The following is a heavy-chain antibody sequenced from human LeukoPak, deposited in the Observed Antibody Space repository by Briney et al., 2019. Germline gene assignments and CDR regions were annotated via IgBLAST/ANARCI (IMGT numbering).Heavy chain of an antibody. D-gene: IGHD5-18*01. CDR1: GYTFTSYD. CDR3: AGGRGYSYGTGAFDI. Sequence: ASVKVSCKASGYTFTSYDINWVRQPTGQGLEWMGWMNPNSGNTGYAQKFQGRVTMTRNTSISTAYMELSSLRSEDTAVYYCAGGRGYSYGTGAFDIWGQGTMVTVSS. J-gene: IGHJ3*02. V-gene: IGHV1-8*01. CDR2: MNPNSGNT.